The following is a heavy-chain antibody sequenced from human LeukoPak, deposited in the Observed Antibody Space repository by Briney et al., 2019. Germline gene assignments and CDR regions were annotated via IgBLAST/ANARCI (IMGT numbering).Heavy chain of an antibody. V-gene: IGHV4-39*01. D-gene: IGHD6-19*01. CDR2: IYYSGST. Sequence: SETLTLTCTVSCGSISSSSYYWGRIRQPPGKGLEWIASIYYSGSTYYNASLKSRGTISVDTSKNQFSLKLNSVTAADTAVYFCARQVVAVADTGYSDYWGQGTLVTVSS. CDR3: ARQVVAVADTGYSDY. CDR1: CGSISSSSYY. J-gene: IGHJ4*02.